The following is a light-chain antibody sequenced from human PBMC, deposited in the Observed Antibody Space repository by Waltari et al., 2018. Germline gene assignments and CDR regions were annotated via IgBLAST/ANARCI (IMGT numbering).Light chain of an antibody. CDR3: AAWDDRLSVV. V-gene: IGLV1-47*01. CDR1: SSNIGSNY. Sequence: QSVLTQPPSASGNPGQRVTISCSESSSNIGSNYVYWYQQLPGTAPKLLIYMNKQRPSGVPDRFSGSKSGTSASLAISGLRSEDEADYYCAAWDDRLSVVFGGGTKLTVL. J-gene: IGLJ3*02. CDR2: MNK.